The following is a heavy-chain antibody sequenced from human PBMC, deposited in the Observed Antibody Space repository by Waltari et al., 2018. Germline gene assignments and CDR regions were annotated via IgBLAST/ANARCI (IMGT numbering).Heavy chain of an antibody. V-gene: IGHV4-39*01. CDR3: VRTDDVGFYPS. CDR2: IYYSGST. Sequence: QLQLQESGPGLVKPSETLSLTCTVSGGSTGSSSYYWGWIRQHPAKGLEWIGSIYYSGSTYYNPSLQSQVTISVETSKNQFSLQLTSATAADTATYYCVRTDDVGFYPSWGQGTLVTVSS. J-gene: IGHJ5*01. CDR1: GGSTGSSSYY. D-gene: IGHD3-22*01.